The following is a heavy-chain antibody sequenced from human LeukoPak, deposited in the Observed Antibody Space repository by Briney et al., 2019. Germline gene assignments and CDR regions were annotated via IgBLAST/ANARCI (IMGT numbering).Heavy chain of an antibody. J-gene: IGHJ3*02. V-gene: IGHV1-69-2*01. CDR2: VDPEDGET. D-gene: IGHD2-2*01. Sequence: ASVKISCKVSGYTFTDYYMRWVQQAPGKGLEWMGLVDPEDGETIYAEKFQGRVTITADTSTDTAYMELSSLRSEDTAVYYCAGTSGDAFDIWGQGTMVTVSS. CDR3: AGTSGDAFDI. CDR1: GYTFTDYY.